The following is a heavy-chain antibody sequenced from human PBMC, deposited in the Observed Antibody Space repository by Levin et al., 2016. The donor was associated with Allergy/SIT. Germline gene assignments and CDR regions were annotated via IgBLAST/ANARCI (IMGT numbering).Heavy chain of an antibody. CDR3: ARDPTIFNSYGMDV. CDR1: GGSFSGYY. CDR2: INHSGST. J-gene: IGHJ6*02. V-gene: IGHV4-34*01. D-gene: IGHD3-9*01. Sequence: SETLSLTCAVYGGSFSGYYWSWIRQPPGKGLEWIGEINHSGSTNYNPSLKSRVTISVDTSKNQFSLKLSSVTAADTAVYYCARDPTIFNSYGMDVWGQGTTVTVSS.